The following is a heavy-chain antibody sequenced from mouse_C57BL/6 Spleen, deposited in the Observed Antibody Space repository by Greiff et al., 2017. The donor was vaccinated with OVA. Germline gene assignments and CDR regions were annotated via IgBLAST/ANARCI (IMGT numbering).Heavy chain of an antibody. D-gene: IGHD1-1*01. V-gene: IGHV10-1*01. CDR2: IRSKSNNYAT. CDR1: GFSFNTYA. Sequence: EVQLQESGGGLVQPKGSLKLSCAASGFSFNTYAMNWVRQAPGKGLEWVARIRSKSNNYATYYADSVKDRFTISRDDSESMLYLQMNNLKTEDTAMYYCVRQHGSVAMDYWGQGTSVTVSS. CDR3: VRQHGSVAMDY. J-gene: IGHJ4*01.